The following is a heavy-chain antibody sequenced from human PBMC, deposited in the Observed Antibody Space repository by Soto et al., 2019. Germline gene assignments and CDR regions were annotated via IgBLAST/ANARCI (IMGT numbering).Heavy chain of an antibody. CDR1: ASTFTIFA. V-gene: IGHV3-23*01. J-gene: IGHJ4*02. CDR2: ISGSGGST. D-gene: IGHD7-27*01. Sequence: GWSVRVSWAASASTFTIFAMSWVRQSPGKGLEWVSTISGSGGSTYYADAVKGRFTISRDNSMGTLYLQMKSLRVEDTAIYYCAKEVSLGSTVDLGYWGQGTLVTVSS. CDR3: AKEVSLGSTVDLGY.